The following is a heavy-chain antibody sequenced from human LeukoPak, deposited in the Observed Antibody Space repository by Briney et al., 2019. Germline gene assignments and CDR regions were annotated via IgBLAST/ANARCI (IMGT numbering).Heavy chain of an antibody. J-gene: IGHJ6*02. V-gene: IGHV1-18*01. CDR2: ISAYNGNT. CDR1: GYTFTSYG. D-gene: IGHD3-10*01. CDR3: ARDNGERFGELLLRYYYGMDV. Sequence: ASVKVSCKASGYTFTSYGISWVRQAPGQGLEWMGWISAYNGNTNYAQKLQGRVTMTTDTSTSTAYMELRSLRSDDTAVYYCARDNGERFGELLLRYYYGMDVWGQGTTVTVSS.